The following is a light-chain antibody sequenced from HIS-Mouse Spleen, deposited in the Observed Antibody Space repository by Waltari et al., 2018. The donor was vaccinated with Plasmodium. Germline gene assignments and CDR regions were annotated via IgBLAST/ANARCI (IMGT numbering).Light chain of an antibody. Sequence: QLVLTQSPSASASLGASVKLTCPLSSGHSTSAIPWPQQQPEKGPRYLMKLNSDGSHSKGDGIPDRFSGSSSGAERYLTISSLQSEDEADYYCQTWGTGMGVFGGGTKLTVL. CDR3: QTWGTGMGV. V-gene: IGLV4-69*01. CDR1: SGHSTSA. CDR2: LNSDGSH. J-gene: IGLJ2*01.